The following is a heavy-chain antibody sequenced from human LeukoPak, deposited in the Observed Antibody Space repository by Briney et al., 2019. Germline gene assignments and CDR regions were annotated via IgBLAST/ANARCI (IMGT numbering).Heavy chain of an antibody. CDR2: INTNTGNP. CDR1: GYTFTSYA. CDR3: ARDLSIYIAAAGRDWFDP. V-gene: IGHV7-4-1*02. Sequence: ASVKVSCKASGYTFTSYAMNWVRQAPGQGLEWMGWINTNTGNPTYAQGFTGRFVFSLDTSVSTAYLQISSLKAEDTAVYYCARDLSIYIAAAGRDWFDPWGQGTLVTVSS. D-gene: IGHD6-13*01. J-gene: IGHJ5*02.